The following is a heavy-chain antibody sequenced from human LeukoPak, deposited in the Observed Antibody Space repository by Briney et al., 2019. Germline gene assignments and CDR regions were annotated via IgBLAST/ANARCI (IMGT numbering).Heavy chain of an antibody. V-gene: IGHV3-21*01. CDR2: ISSSSTYI. CDR1: GFSFSTYY. D-gene: IGHD1-14*01. J-gene: IGHJ4*02. CDR3: VRENHGSFDY. Sequence: PGGSLRLSCAASGFSFSTYYVNWVRQAPGKGLEWVSCISSSSTYIYYADSVRGRFAISRDNAKNSLYLQMNSLRADDTAVYYCVRENHGSFDYWGQGSLVTVSS.